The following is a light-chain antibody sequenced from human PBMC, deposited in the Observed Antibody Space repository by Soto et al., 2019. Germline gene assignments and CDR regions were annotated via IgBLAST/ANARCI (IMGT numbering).Light chain of an antibody. Sequence: DIQMTQSPSSLSASIGDRVTITCRASQSITNYLNWYQQKPGEVPKLLTYAASSLQSGVPSRFSGSGSGTDFTLTISSLQPEDFATYYCQQSYSIPHTFGQGTKLEIK. V-gene: IGKV1-39*01. CDR1: QSITNY. J-gene: IGKJ2*01. CDR2: AAS. CDR3: QQSYSIPHT.